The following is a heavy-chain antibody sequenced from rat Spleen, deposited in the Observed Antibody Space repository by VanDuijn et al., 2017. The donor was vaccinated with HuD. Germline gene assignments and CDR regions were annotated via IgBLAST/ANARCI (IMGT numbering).Heavy chain of an antibody. CDR3: ASQRTMID. D-gene: IGHD1-12*01. V-gene: IGHV5-22*01. CDR2: ISYEGSST. CDR1: GFTFNNYW. Sequence: EVHLVESGGGLVQPGRSLKLSCVASGFTFNNYWMNWIRLAPGKGLEWVASISYEGSSTYYGDSVKGRFTISRDNAKSTLYLQMNSLRSEDTATYYCASQRTMIDWGQGVMVTVSS. J-gene: IGHJ2*01.